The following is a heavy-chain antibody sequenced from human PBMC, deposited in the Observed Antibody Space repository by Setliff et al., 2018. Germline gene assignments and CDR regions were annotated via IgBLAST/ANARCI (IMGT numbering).Heavy chain of an antibody. D-gene: IGHD3-22*01. Sequence: PSETLSLTCSVSGGSISSSYWTWIRQPPGKGLEWIGHVYSSGSSNYNPSLKSRVTISVDASKNQFSLRLSSVTAADTAVYYCARAAKYDSSGYYGFWFDPWGQGNLVTVSS. CDR3: ARAAKYDSSGYYGFWFDP. CDR1: GGSISSSY. J-gene: IGHJ5*02. CDR2: VYSSGSS. V-gene: IGHV4-59*01.